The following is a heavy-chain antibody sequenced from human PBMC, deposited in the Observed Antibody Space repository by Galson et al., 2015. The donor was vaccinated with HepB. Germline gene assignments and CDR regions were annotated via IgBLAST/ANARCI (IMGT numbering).Heavy chain of an antibody. V-gene: IGHV3-21*01. J-gene: IGHJ6*02. CDR3: ERDGLWFGELGVYYYGMDV. CDR1: GFTFSSYS. D-gene: IGHD3-10*01. Sequence: SLRLSCAASGFTFSSYSMNWVRPAPGKGLEWVSSISSSSSYIYYADSVKGRFTISRDNAKNSLYLQMNSLRAEDTAVYYCERDGLWFGELGVYYYGMDVWGQGTTVTVSS. CDR2: ISSSSSYI.